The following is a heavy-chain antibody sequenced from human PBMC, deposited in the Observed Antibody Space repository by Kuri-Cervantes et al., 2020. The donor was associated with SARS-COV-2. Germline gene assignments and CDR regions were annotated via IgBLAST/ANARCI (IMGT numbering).Heavy chain of an antibody. D-gene: IGHD6-13*01. V-gene: IGHV3-21*04. CDR1: GFTFSSYS. CDR3: AKDRVSAAGDHDAFDI. J-gene: IGHJ3*02. Sequence: GESLKISCAASGFTFSSYSMNWVRQAPGKGLEWVSSISSSSSYIYYADSVKGRFTISRDNSKNTLYLQMNSLRAEDTAVYYCAKDRVSAAGDHDAFDIWGQGTMVTVSS. CDR2: ISSSSSYI.